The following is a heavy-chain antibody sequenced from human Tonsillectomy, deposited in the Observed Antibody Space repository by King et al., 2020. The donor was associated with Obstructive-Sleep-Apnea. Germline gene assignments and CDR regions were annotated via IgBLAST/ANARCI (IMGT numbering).Heavy chain of an antibody. J-gene: IGHJ6*02. CDR3: ARGLIVGATTYYYYGMDV. Sequence: TLKESGPALVKPTQTLTLTCTFSGFSLSTSGMCVSWIRQPPGKALEWLARIDWDDDKYYSTSLKTRLTISKDTSKNQVVLTMTNMDPVDTATYYCARGLIVGATTYYYYGMDVWGQGTTVTVSS. CDR1: GFSLSTSGMC. CDR2: IDWDDDK. D-gene: IGHD1-26*01. V-gene: IGHV2-70*11.